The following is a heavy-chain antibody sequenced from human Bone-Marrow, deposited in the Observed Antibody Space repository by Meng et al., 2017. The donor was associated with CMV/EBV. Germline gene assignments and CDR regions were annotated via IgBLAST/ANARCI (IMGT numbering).Heavy chain of an antibody. Sequence: SETLSLTCTVSGGSIVSSHYYWAWIRQPPGKGLEWIATIYYSGSTYYNPSLKGRATISLDTSKNQFSLKLNSVTAADTAVYYCARGGEGQYYYGMDVWGQGTTVTVSS. J-gene: IGHJ6*02. V-gene: IGHV4-39*07. D-gene: IGHD3-16*01. CDR2: IYYSGST. CDR1: GGSIVSSHYY. CDR3: ARGGEGQYYYGMDV.